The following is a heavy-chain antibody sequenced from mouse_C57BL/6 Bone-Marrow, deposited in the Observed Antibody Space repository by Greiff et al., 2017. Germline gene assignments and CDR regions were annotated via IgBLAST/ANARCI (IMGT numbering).Heavy chain of an antibody. CDR2: IDPSDSYT. Sequence: QVQLQQPGAELVMPGASVKLSCKASGYTFTSYWMHWVKQRPGQGLEWIGEIDPSDSYTNYNQKLKGKSTLTLDKSYSTAYMQLSSLTSEDSAVYYCARGASYYSNFYAMDYWGQGTSVTVSS. D-gene: IGHD2-5*01. CDR1: GYTFTSYW. V-gene: IGHV1-69*01. J-gene: IGHJ4*01. CDR3: ARGASYYSNFYAMDY.